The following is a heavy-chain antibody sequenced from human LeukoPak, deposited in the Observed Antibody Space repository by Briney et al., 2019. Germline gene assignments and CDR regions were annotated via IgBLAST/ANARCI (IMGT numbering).Heavy chain of an antibody. J-gene: IGHJ3*02. V-gene: IGHV3-74*01. CDR1: GFTFSSYW. CDR2: INSDGGST. D-gene: IGHD6-13*01. CDR3: AKDLAAAGKKGSDAFDM. Sequence: GGSLRLSCTAYGFTFSSYWMNWVRQAPGKGLVWVSRINSDGGSTSYADSVKGRFTISRDNSKNTLYLQMNSLRAEDTAVYYCAKDLAAAGKKGSDAFDMWGQGTMVTVSS.